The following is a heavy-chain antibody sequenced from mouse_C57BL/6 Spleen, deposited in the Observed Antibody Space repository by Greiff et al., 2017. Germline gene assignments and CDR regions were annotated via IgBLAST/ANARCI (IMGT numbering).Heavy chain of an antibody. V-gene: IGHV1-61*01. Sequence: VQLQQPGAELVRPGSSVKLSCKASGYTFTSYWMDWVKQRPGQGLEWIGNIYPSDSETHYNQKFKDKATLTVDKSSSTAYMQLSSLTSEDSAVYYCARRGYYYGSSPYYFDYWGQGTTLTVSS. CDR1: GYTFTSYW. D-gene: IGHD1-1*01. CDR2: IYPSDSET. CDR3: ARRGYYYGSSPYYFDY. J-gene: IGHJ2*01.